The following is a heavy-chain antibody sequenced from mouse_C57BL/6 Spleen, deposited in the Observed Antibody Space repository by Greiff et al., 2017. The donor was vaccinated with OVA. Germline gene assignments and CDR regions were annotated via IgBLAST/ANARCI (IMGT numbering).Heavy chain of an antibody. Sequence: EVQLVESGPGLVKPSQSLSLTCSVTGYSITSGYYWNWIRQFPGNKLEWMGYISYDGSNNYNPSLKNRISITRDTSKNQFFLKLNSVTTEDTATYYCARDDGYYDFAYWGQGTLVTVSA. CDR2: ISYDGSN. V-gene: IGHV3-6*01. CDR3: ARDDGYYDFAY. D-gene: IGHD2-3*01. J-gene: IGHJ3*01. CDR1: GYSITSGYY.